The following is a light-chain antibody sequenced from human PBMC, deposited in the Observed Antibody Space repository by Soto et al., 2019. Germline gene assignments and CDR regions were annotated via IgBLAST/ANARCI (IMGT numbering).Light chain of an antibody. CDR3: LQDYDYPRT. CDR2: AAS. CDR1: QGIRDE. J-gene: IGKJ1*01. Sequence: AIQMTQSPSSLSASVGDRVTITCRASQGIRDELGWYQQKAGKAPNLLISAASRLQSGVPSRVSGRGSGTDFTLTISSLQPEDFATYYCLQDYDYPRTCGQGTKVELK. V-gene: IGKV1-6*01.